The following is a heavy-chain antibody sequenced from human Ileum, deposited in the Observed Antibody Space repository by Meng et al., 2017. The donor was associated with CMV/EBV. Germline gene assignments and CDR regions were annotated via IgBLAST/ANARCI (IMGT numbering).Heavy chain of an antibody. J-gene: IGHJ4*02. CDR2: IHISGAT. Sequence: EHVQGSGPGLVDPSETLSLTCTVSGGSIGSGDYYWSWIRQPAGKGLEWIGRIHISGATNYNPSLKSRVTMSVDTSKNQFSLKVRSVTAADTAVYYCAREMSRTGFFDYWGQGNLVTASS. D-gene: IGHD1-1*01. CDR3: AREMSRTGFFDY. CDR1: GGSIGSGDYY. V-gene: IGHV4-61*02.